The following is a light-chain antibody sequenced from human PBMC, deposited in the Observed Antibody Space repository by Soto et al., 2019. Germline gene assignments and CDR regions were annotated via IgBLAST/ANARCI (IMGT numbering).Light chain of an antibody. CDR1: QNINAW. J-gene: IGKJ5*01. Sequence: IHMTQSPSSLSVSVGDRVTITCLTSQNINAWLTWYQVKTGKAPKLLIYAASTLESGVPSRFSATVSGTEFSLTITSLPPEDFATYYCQQLFDSPITFGQGTRLEIK. V-gene: IGKV1-5*01. CDR3: QQLFDSPIT. CDR2: AAS.